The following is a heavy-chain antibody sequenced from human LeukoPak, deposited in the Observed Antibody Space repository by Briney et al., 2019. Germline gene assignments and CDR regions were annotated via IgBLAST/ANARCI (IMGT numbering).Heavy chain of an antibody. D-gene: IGHD6-13*01. CDR1: GFTFSSYA. V-gene: IGHV3-30-3*01. J-gene: IGHJ4*02. Sequence: GGSLRLSCAASGFTFSSYAMHWVRQAPGKGLEWVAVISYDGSNKYYADSVKGRFTISRDNSKNTLYLQMNSLRAEDTAVYYCARGRTAAAGTGDYWGQGTLVTVSS. CDR2: ISYDGSNK. CDR3: ARGRTAAAGTGDY.